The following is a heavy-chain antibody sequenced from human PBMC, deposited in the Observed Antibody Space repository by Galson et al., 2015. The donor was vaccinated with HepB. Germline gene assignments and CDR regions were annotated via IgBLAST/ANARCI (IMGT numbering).Heavy chain of an antibody. CDR3: ARGGYCSSTGCYYSYYYYYMDV. CDR2: INHSGST. V-gene: IGHV4-34*01. J-gene: IGHJ6*03. D-gene: IGHD2-2*01. Sequence: LSLTCAVYGGSFSGYYWSWIRQPPGKGLEWIGEINHSGSTNYNPSLKSRVTISVDTSKTQFSLKLSSVTAADTAVYYCARGGYCSSTGCYYSYYYYYMDVWGKGTTVTVSS. CDR1: GGSFSGYY.